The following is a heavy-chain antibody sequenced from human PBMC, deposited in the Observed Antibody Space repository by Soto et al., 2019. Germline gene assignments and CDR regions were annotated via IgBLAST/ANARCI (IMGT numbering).Heavy chain of an antibody. Sequence: EVQLVESGGGLVKPGGSLRLSCAASGFTFSRYGMNWLRQAPGKGLEWVASISSSTSCVYYADSVKGRFSISRDNAKNILYLEMYALRIEDTAVYYCARDPSEGRVGNWFESWGQGTLVTVSS. CDR1: GFTFSRYG. J-gene: IGHJ5*01. CDR2: ISSSTSCV. V-gene: IGHV3-21*06. CDR3: ARDPSEGRVGNWFES. D-gene: IGHD2-2*01.